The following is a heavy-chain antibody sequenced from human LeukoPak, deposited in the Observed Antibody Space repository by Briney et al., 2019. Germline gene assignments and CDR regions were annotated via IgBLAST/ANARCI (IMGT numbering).Heavy chain of an antibody. V-gene: IGHV3-30-3*01. D-gene: IGHD5-24*01. Sequence: GRSLRLSCAASGFTFSAYVMHWVRQAPGKGLEWVAVISYDGSNKYYADSVKGRFTISRDNSKNTLYLQMNSLRAEDTAVYYCARGRWLQARGPSFDYWGQGTLVTVSS. CDR2: ISYDGSNK. J-gene: IGHJ4*02. CDR1: GFTFSAYV. CDR3: ARGRWLQARGPSFDY.